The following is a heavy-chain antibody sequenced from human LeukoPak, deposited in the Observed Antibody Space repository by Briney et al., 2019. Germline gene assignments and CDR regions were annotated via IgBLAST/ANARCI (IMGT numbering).Heavy chain of an antibody. CDR2: IYYSGST. V-gene: IGHV4-61*01. D-gene: IGHD6-6*01. Sequence: KASETLSLTCNVSGASFSSIFYYWGWIRQPPGKGLEWIGYIYYSGSTNYNPSLKSRVTISVDTSKNQFSLKLSSVTAADTAVYYCARAPRPWYFDYWGQGTLVTVSS. J-gene: IGHJ4*02. CDR3: ARAPRPWYFDY. CDR1: GASFSSIFYY.